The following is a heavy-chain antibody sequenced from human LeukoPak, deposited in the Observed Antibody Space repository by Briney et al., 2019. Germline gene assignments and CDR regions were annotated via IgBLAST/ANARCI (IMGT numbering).Heavy chain of an antibody. CDR1: GGSISSYY. CDR3: ARAPLTYCDFWSGDPVFYFDY. V-gene: IGHV4-59*01. CDR2: IYYSGST. J-gene: IGHJ4*02. D-gene: IGHD3-3*01. Sequence: SETLSLTCTVSGGSISSYYWSWIRQPPGKGLEWIGYIYYSGSTNYNPSLKSRVTISVDTSKNQFSLKLSSVTAADTAVYYCARAPLTYCDFWSGDPVFYFDYWGQGTLVTVSS.